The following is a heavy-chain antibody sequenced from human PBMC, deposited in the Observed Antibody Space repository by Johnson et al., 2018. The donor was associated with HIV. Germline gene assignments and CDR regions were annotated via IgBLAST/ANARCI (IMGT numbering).Heavy chain of an antibody. Sequence: QMLLVESGGGLVQPGGSLRLYCIASGFTFSDYYMSWIRQAPGKGLEWVSYISTSGSTIYSADSVQGRFTISRDNAKNSLYLQMNSLRVEDTAVYYCARSKDCSGGSCPDGFDIWGQGTMVTVSS. CDR1: GFTFSDYY. J-gene: IGHJ3*02. CDR3: ARSKDCSGGSCPDGFDI. D-gene: IGHD2-15*01. V-gene: IGHV3-11*04. CDR2: ISTSGSTI.